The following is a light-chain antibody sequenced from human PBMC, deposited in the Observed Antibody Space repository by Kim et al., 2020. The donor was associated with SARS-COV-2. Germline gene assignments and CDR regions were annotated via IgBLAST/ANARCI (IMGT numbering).Light chain of an antibody. J-gene: IGKJ4*01. Sequence: ASVGDRVTITCRASQSISSWLAWYQQKPGKAPKLLIYKASSLESGVPSRFGGSGSGTEFTLTISSLQPDDFATYYCQQYNSYQVTFGGGTKVDIK. CDR3: QQYNSYQVT. CDR2: KAS. V-gene: IGKV1-5*03. CDR1: QSISSW.